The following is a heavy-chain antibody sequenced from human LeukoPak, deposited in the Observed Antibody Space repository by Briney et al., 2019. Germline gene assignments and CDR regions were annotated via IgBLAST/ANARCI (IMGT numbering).Heavy chain of an antibody. J-gene: IGHJ4*02. CDR1: GFTFSSHG. V-gene: IGHV3-23*01. Sequence: QAGGSLRLSCAASGFTFSSHGMSWVRQAPGKGLEWVSTISGSGDNTYYADSVKGRFTISRDNSKNTLYLQMHTLTPEDTAVYYCAKPSRQWEPLFDSWGQGTLVAVSS. CDR3: AKPSRQWEPLFDS. D-gene: IGHD1-26*01. CDR2: ISGSGDNT.